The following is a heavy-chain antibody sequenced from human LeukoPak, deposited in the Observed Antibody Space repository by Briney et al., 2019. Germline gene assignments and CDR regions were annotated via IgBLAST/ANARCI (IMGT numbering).Heavy chain of an antibody. CDR1: GFTFSSYA. CDR2: ISGSGGGT. CDR3: AKDPKGAGDYGPNWFDP. J-gene: IGHJ5*02. D-gene: IGHD4-17*01. V-gene: IGHV3-23*01. Sequence: QPGGSLRLSCAASGFTFSSYAMSWVRQAPGKGLEWVSAISGSGGGTYYADSVKGRFTISRDNSKNTLYLQMNSLRAEDTAVYYCAKDPKGAGDYGPNWFDPWGQGTLVTVSS.